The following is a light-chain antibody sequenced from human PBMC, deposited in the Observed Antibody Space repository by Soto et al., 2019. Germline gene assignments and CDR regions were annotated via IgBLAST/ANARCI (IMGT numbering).Light chain of an antibody. V-gene: IGKV3-20*01. CDR2: GAS. CDR1: QSVSNNY. Sequence: EIVFTQSPGTLSLSPGERATLSCRASQSVSNNYLAWYQQKPGQTPRLLIYGASNRATGIPDRFSGSGSGTDFTLTISXLEPEDFAVYYCQQYGSSGTFGQGTKVDIK. J-gene: IGKJ1*01. CDR3: QQYGSSGT.